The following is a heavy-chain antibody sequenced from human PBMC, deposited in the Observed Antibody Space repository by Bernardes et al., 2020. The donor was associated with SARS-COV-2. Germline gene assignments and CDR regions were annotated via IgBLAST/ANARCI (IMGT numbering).Heavy chain of an antibody. CDR1: GFTFSTNW. J-gene: IGHJ6*02. CDR3: ARDVVEYASHYYGMDV. D-gene: IGHD6-6*01. V-gene: IGHV3-7*03. CDR2: IKFDGSEE. Sequence: GGSLRLSCAASGFTFSTNWMTWVRQAAGKGLEWVAKIKFDGSEEYYVDSVKGRFTISRDNVKNSLYLQMNSLRAEDTAVYYCARDVVEYASHYYGMDVWGQGTTVTVSS.